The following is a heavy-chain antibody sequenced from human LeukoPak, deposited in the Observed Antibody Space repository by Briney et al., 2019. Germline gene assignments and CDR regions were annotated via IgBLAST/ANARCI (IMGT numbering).Heavy chain of an antibody. Sequence: QAGGSLRLSCAASGFTFSSYGMHWVRQAPGKGLEWVAVISYDGSNKYYADSVKGRFTISRDNSKNTLYLQMNSLRAEDTAVYYCAKDPTIRFLEWLLSGNYFDYWGQGTLVTVSS. CDR3: AKDPTIRFLEWLLSGNYFDY. CDR2: ISYDGSNK. D-gene: IGHD3-3*01. J-gene: IGHJ4*02. CDR1: GFTFSSYG. V-gene: IGHV3-30*18.